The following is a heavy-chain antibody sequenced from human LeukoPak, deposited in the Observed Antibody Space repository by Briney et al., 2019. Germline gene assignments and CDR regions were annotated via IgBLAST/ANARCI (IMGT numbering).Heavy chain of an antibody. V-gene: IGHV3-21*01. CDR3: ARNYNYYDSSGAGY. CDR1: GFTFSSYT. CDR2: ISSSSSYI. D-gene: IGHD3-22*01. J-gene: IGHJ4*02. Sequence: GRSLRLSCAASGFTFSSYTMNWVRQAPGKGLEWVSSISSSSSYINYADSVKGRFTISRDNAKNSLYLQMNSLRAEDTAVYYCARNYNYYDSSGAGYWGQGTLVTVSS.